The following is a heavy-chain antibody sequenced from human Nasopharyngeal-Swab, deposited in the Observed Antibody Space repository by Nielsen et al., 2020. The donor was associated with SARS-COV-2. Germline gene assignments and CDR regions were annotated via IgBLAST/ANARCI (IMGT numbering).Heavy chain of an antibody. CDR1: GFTFSSYW. J-gene: IGHJ6*03. D-gene: IGHD6-13*01. CDR3: ARVAAAGTLYYYYYMDV. V-gene: IGHV3-74*01. CDR2: INSDGSST. Sequence: GESLKISCAASGFTFSSYWMHWVLQAPGKGLVWVSRINSDGSSTSYADSVKGRFTISRDNAKNTLYLQMNSLRAEDTAVYYCARVAAAGTLYYYYYMDVWGKGTTVTVSS.